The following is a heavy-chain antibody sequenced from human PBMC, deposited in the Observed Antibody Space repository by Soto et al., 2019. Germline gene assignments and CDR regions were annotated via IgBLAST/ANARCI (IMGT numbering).Heavy chain of an antibody. D-gene: IGHD2-21*02. CDR2: ITPIFGTA. CDR1: GGTFSSYA. CDR3: AKDARPHDSYWYFDL. J-gene: IGHJ2*01. Sequence: SVKVSCKASGGTFSSYAISWVRQAPGQGLEWMGGITPIFGTANYAQKFQGRVTITADESTSTAYMELSSLRSEDTAVYYCAKDARPHDSYWYFDLWGRGTLVTVSS. V-gene: IGHV1-69*13.